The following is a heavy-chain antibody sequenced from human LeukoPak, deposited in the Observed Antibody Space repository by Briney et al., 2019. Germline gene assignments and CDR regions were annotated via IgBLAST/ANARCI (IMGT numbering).Heavy chain of an antibody. J-gene: IGHJ6*03. D-gene: IGHD6-13*01. CDR2: IRYNGSNK. V-gene: IGHV3-30*02. Sequence: GGSLRLSCAASGFTFSSYGMHWVRQAPGKGLEWVAFIRYNGSNKYYADSVKGRFTISRDNSKNTLYLQMNSLRAEDTAVYYCAKDVAAAAPGIGYYYYYMDVWGKGTTVTVSS. CDR3: AKDVAAAAPGIGYYYYYMDV. CDR1: GFTFSSYG.